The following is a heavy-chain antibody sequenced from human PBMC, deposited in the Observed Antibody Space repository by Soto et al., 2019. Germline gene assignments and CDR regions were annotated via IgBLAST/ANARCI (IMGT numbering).Heavy chain of an antibody. V-gene: IGHV4-59*01. Sequence: SETLSLTCTVSGGSISGSYCSWIRQSPGKGLEWLGYVYYTGSTNYSPSLRSRVSISVDTSKNEFSLRLSSVTAADTAVYFCARSVAVPGAHIDYWGQGTQVTVSS. CDR2: VYYTGST. J-gene: IGHJ4*02. CDR3: ARSVAVPGAHIDY. D-gene: IGHD6-19*01. CDR1: GGSISGSY.